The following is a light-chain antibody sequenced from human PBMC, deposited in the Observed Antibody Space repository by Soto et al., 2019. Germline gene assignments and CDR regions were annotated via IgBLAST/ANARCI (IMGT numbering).Light chain of an antibody. Sequence: DIQMTQSPSTLSASVGDRVTITCRASQSISSWLAWYQQKPGKAPKLLIYDASSLESGVPSRFSGSGSGTEFTLTISSLQPDDFANYYCQQYNSSPWKFGQGTKVEIK. V-gene: IGKV1-5*01. CDR2: DAS. CDR3: QQYNSSPWK. J-gene: IGKJ1*01. CDR1: QSISSW.